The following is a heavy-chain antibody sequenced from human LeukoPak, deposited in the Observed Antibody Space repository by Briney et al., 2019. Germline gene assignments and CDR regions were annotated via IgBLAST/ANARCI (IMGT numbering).Heavy chain of an antibody. D-gene: IGHD3-16*01. CDR1: GYTFTGYY. CDR3: ARDGGSDAFDI. CDR2: INPKRGDT. J-gene: IGHJ3*02. Sequence: ASVKVSCKASGYTFTGYYMHWVRQAPAQGLEWMGWINPKRGDTNYAQKFQGRVTMTRDTSISTVYMEVSRLRSDDTAVYYCARDGGSDAFDIWGQGTMVTVSS. V-gene: IGHV1-2*02.